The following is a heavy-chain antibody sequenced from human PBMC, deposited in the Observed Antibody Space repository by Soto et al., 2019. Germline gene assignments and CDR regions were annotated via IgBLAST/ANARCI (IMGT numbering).Heavy chain of an antibody. D-gene: IGHD1-1*01. CDR3: ARGGPDGTDY. Sequence: QVQLVQSGAEVKKPGSSVKVSCKASGGTFSSYTISWVRQAPGQGLEWMGRIIPILGIANYAQKFQGRVXISXDKSTSTAYMELSSLRSEDTAVYYCARGGPDGTDYWGQGTLVTVSS. CDR1: GGTFSSYT. V-gene: IGHV1-69*02. CDR2: IIPILGIA. J-gene: IGHJ4*02.